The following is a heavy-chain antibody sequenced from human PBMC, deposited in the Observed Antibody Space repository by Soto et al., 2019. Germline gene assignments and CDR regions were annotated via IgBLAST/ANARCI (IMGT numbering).Heavy chain of an antibody. V-gene: IGHV3-23*01. CDR1: GFTYVKYA. Sequence: EVQLLESGGALVQPGGSLRLSCEASGFTYVKYAMSWVRQAPGKGLEWVSGISGDAGRTFYADSVKGRFTISRDNSKNTVYLQMNSLIVEDTAGYYCVKDTVVVINGGDFDYWGQGTLVTVSS. D-gene: IGHD3-22*01. CDR2: ISGDAGRT. CDR3: VKDTVVVINGGDFDY. J-gene: IGHJ4*02.